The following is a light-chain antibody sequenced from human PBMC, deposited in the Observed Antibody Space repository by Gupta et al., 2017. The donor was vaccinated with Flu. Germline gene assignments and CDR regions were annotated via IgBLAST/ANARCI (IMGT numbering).Light chain of an antibody. CDR2: SAS. CDR1: QDIANY. V-gene: IGKV1-27*01. CDR3: QMQNSDLHRP. Sequence: DTKMTESPSSLSASVGDRVTITCRARQDIANYLAWYQFKPGKVPKLLIYSASTLQAGGPSRFSGSRCGTDFTLTISSRQPEDVAAEYCQMQNSDLHRPFGQGTKVEIK. J-gene: IGKJ1*01.